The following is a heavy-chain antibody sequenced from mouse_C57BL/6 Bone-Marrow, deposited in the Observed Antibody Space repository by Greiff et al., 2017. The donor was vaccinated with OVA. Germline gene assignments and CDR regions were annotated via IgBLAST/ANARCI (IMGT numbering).Heavy chain of an antibody. CDR1: GYSITSGYY. Sequence: EVQLQQSGPGLVKPSQSLSLTCSVTGYSITSGYYWNWIRQFPGNKLEWMGYISYDGSNNYNPSLKNRISITRDTSKNQFFLKLNSVTTEDTATDYCARRAPNSDYWGQGTTLTVSS. J-gene: IGHJ2*01. CDR3: ARRAPNSDY. CDR2: ISYDGSN. V-gene: IGHV3-6*01. D-gene: IGHD3-3*01.